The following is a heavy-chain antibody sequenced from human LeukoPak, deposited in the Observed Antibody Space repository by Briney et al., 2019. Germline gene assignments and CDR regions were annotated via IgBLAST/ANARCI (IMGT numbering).Heavy chain of an antibody. CDR1: GFTFSSYG. CDR3: AKGRVGYSYGYFDAFDI. J-gene: IGHJ3*02. D-gene: IGHD5-18*01. V-gene: IGHV3-30*02. Sequence: GGSLRLSCAASGFTFSSYGMHWVRQAPGKGLEWVAFIRYDGSNKYYADSVKGRFTISRDNSKNTLYLQMNSLRAEDTAVYYCAKGRVGYSYGYFDAFDIWGQGTMVTVSS. CDR2: IRYDGSNK.